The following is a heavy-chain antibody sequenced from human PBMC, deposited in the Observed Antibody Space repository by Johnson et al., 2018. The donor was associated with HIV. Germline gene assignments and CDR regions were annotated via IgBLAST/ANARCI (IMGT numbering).Heavy chain of an antibody. Sequence: VQLVESGGVVVQPGGTLRLSCAASLFTFDDYALHWVRQGPGMGLEWVSGISWNSGSIGYADSVKGRFTISRDNAKNSLYLQMNSLRPEDTAVYYCARDGRDLGTRGSLDDWGQGTVVTGSS. CDR1: LFTFDDYA. V-gene: IGHV3-9*01. CDR3: ARDGRDLGTRGSLDD. D-gene: IGHD1-1*01. CDR2: ISWNSGSI. J-gene: IGHJ3*01.